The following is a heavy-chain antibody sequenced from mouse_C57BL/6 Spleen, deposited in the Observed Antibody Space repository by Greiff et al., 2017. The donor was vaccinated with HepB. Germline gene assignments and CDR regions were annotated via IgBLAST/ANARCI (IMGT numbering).Heavy chain of an antibody. CDR2: INPNYGTT. J-gene: IGHJ3*01. CDR3: ARLGDGRSLDWFAC. D-gene: IGHD1-1*01. Sequence: EVKLMESGPELVKPGASVKISCKASGYSFTDYNMNWVKQSNGKSLEWIGVINPNYGTTSYNQKFKGKATLTVDQSSSTAYMQLNSLASEDAAVYYCARLGDGRSLDWFACWGQGTLVTVAA. V-gene: IGHV1-39*01. CDR1: GYSFTDYN.